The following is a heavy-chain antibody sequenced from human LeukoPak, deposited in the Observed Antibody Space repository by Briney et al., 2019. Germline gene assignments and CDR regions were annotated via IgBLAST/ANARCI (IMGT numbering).Heavy chain of an antibody. V-gene: IGHV3-21*01. CDR2: ISTGGST. Sequence: GGSLRLSCAASGFTFSSYAITWVRQAPGKGLEWVSAISTGGSTYYADSVKGRFTISRDNADNSLYLQMNSLRAEDTAVYYCARGYSSGWSAFDYWGQGTLVTVSS. J-gene: IGHJ4*02. D-gene: IGHD6-19*01. CDR1: GFTFSSYA. CDR3: ARGYSSGWSAFDY.